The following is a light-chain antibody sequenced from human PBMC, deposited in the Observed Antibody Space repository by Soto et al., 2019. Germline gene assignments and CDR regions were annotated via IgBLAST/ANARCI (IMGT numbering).Light chain of an antibody. Sequence: DVQMTHSPSTLSASVGDRVTITCRASQSIYNWLAWYQQKPGKAPKLLIYDASSLQSGVPSRFSGSGSGTEFTLAISSLQPDDFATYYCQHYNSYSEALGQGTKVDIK. CDR1: QSIYNW. CDR2: DAS. V-gene: IGKV1-5*01. CDR3: QHYNSYSEA. J-gene: IGKJ1*01.